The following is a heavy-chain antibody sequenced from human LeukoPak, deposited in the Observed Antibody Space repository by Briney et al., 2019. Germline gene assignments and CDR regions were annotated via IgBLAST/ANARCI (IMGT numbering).Heavy chain of an antibody. CDR1: GGSFSGYY. CDR3: ARGRQEISMILVVMTGVSYYLDV. D-gene: IGHD3-22*01. V-gene: IGHV4-34*01. CDR2: INPSGST. Sequence: PSETLSLTCAVYGGSFSGYYWTWIRQSPGKGLEWIGEINPSGSTYYNPSLKSRLTISRDTSKNQISLRLSSVTAEETAVYYCARGRQEISMILVVMTGVSYYLDVWGKGTTVTVS. J-gene: IGHJ6*03.